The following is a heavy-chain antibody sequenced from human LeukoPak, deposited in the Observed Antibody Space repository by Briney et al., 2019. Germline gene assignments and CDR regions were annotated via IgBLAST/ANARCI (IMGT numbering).Heavy chain of an antibody. D-gene: IGHD3-10*01. Sequence: ASVKVSCKASGYTFTSYGISWVRQAPGQGLEWMGWINPNSGGTNYAQKFQGRVTMTRDTSISTAYMELSRLRSDDTAVYYCARDLIAGTYYGSGSYYPFDYWGQGTLVTVSS. V-gene: IGHV1-2*02. CDR3: ARDLIAGTYYGSGSYYPFDY. J-gene: IGHJ4*02. CDR1: GYTFTSYG. CDR2: INPNSGGT.